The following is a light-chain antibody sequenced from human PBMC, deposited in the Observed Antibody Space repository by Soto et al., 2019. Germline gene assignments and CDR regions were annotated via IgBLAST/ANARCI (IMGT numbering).Light chain of an antibody. CDR2: GAS. CDR1: QSISDT. V-gene: IGKV3-15*01. J-gene: IGKJ1*01. Sequence: EIVMTQSPATLSVSPGGRATLSCRASQSISDTLAWYQQKPGQAPRLLIHGASTRAPGFPARFSGSGSGTDFTLTISSPQSEDFAVYYCQQYNNWPWTFGQGTKVDIK. CDR3: QQYNNWPWT.